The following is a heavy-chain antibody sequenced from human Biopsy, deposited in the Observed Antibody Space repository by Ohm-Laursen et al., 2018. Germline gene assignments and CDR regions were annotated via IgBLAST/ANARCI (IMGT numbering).Heavy chain of an antibody. D-gene: IGHD1-7*01. CDR3: GRAVRNQLLTDP. CDR2: LNPVSGNS. V-gene: IGHV1-8*01. J-gene: IGHJ5*02. CDR1: GYTFTRYD. Sequence: GASVKVSCKASGYTFTRYDITWVRQASGQGPEWIGWLNPVSGNSNFGQKFRGRVTVTSDTSISTAYMELSGLTSDDTATYYCGRAVRNQLLTDPWGQGTLVTVTS.